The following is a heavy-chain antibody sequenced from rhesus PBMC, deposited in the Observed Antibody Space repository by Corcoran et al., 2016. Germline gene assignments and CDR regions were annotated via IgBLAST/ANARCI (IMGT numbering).Heavy chain of an antibody. V-gene: IGHV4-165*01. CDR2: ISGSREST. CDR3: ALLPRWRPKGFDY. D-gene: IGHD2-15*01. J-gene: IGHJ4*01. CDR1: GGSSSGYY. Sequence: QVQLQESGPGLVKPSEILSLTCAVSGGSSSGYYWGWFRQPPGRGLEWIGYISGSRESTDYNPSLKSRVTISTGTSKDQFSLKLSSVTAADTAGYYCALLPRWRPKGFDYWGQGVLVTVSS.